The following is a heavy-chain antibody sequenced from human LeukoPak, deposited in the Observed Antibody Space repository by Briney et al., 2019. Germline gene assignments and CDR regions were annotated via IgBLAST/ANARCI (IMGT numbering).Heavy chain of an antibody. D-gene: IGHD3-22*01. CDR1: GFTFDDYA. CDR3: AKAGYHYYDSSGYPDY. CDR2: ISWNSGSI. V-gene: IGHV3-9*01. Sequence: PGRSLRLSCAASGFTFDDYAMQWVRQAPGKGLEWVSGISWNSGSIGYADSVKGRFTISRDNAKNSLYLQMNSLRAEDTALYYCAKAGYHYYDSSGYPDYWGQGTLVTVSS. J-gene: IGHJ4*02.